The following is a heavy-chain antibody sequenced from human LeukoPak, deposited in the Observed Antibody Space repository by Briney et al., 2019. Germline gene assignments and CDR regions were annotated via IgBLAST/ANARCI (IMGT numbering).Heavy chain of an antibody. Sequence: SETLSLTCTVSGGSITSSSYYWAWIRQPPEKGLEWIGSIYYSGRTFYNPSLKSRVTISADMSKNQFSLKLSSVTAADTAVYYCARGFGSGSYYYYYYYMDVWGKGTTVTVSS. CDR2: IYYSGRT. CDR3: ARGFGSGSYYYYYYYMDV. J-gene: IGHJ6*03. D-gene: IGHD1-26*01. V-gene: IGHV4-39*01. CDR1: GGSITSSSYY.